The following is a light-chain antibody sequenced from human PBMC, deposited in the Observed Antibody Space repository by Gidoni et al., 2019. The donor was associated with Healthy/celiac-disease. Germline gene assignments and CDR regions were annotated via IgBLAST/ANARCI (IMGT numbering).Light chain of an antibody. CDR2: RNN. V-gene: IGLV1-47*01. J-gene: IGLJ3*02. CDR3: AAWDDSLSGQWV. CDR1: SSNIGSNY. Sequence: QSVLTQPPSASGTPGQRVTISGSGSSSNIGSNYVYWYQQLPGTAPKLLIYRNNQRPSGVPDRFSGSKSGTSASQAISGLRSEDEADYYCAAWDDSLSGQWVFGGGTKLTVL.